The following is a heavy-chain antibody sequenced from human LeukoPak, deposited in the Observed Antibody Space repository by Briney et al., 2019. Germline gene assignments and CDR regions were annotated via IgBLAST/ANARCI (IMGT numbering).Heavy chain of an antibody. CDR2: VSPDSGGT. D-gene: IGHD7-27*01. Sequence: GASVKVSCKASGYTFTGYYMHWVRQAPGQGLEWRGWVSPDSGGTNYAQKFQGRVTMTRDTSITTAYIELSSLRSDDTAVYYCARGGALGFSGYFDLWGRGTLVTVSS. J-gene: IGHJ2*01. CDR1: GYTFTGYY. CDR3: ARGGALGFSGYFDL. V-gene: IGHV1-2*02.